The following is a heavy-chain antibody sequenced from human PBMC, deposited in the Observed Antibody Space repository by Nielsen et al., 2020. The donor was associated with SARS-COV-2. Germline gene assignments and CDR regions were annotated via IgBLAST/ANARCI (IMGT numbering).Heavy chain of an antibody. CDR1: GFTFSSYS. V-gene: IGHV3-21*04. D-gene: IGHD6-19*01. J-gene: IGHJ4*02. Sequence: GGSLRLSCAASGFTFSSYSMNWVRQAPGKGLEWVSSISSSSSYIYYADSVKGRFTISRDNFKNTLYLQMNSLRAEDTAVYYCAKSWPYSSNMPFDYWGQGTLVTVSS. CDR3: AKSWPYSSNMPFDY. CDR2: ISSSSSYI.